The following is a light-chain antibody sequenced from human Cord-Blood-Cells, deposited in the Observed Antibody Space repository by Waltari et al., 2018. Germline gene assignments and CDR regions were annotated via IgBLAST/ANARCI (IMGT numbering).Light chain of an antibody. Sequence: QSALTQPPSASGSPGQSVPIPCTGTSRDAVGYHYVSWYQQHPGKAPKLMIYEVSKRPSGVPDRFSCSMSGNTASLTVSGLQAEDEADYYCSSYAGSNNVVFGGGTKLTVL. CDR2: EVS. J-gene: IGLJ2*01. V-gene: IGLV2-8*01. CDR1: SRDAVGYHY. CDR3: SSYAGSNNVV.